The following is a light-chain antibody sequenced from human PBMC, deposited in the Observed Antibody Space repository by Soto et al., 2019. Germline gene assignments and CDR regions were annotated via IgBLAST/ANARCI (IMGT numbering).Light chain of an antibody. CDR1: QDISNS. V-gene: IGKV1-33*01. J-gene: IGKJ5*01. CDR3: RQYANLIT. Sequence: DIQMTQSPSSLSASVGDRVTITCQASQDISNSLNWYQHKPGKAPKLLIYDASNLEAGVPSRFSGSGSGTDLTLTISSLQPEDFATYSCRQYANLITFGQGTRLESK. CDR2: DAS.